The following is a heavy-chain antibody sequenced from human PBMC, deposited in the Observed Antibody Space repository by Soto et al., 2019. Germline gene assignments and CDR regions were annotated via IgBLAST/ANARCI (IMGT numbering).Heavy chain of an antibody. CDR2: INHSGSS. CDR3: ARTGLVVAGSSFFDY. CDR1: GGSFSGYI. D-gene: IGHD2-15*01. Sequence: PSETLSLTCAFSGGSFSGYIWTWIRQTPGKGLQWIGQINHSGSSIYNPSLKNRVTISTMSNNKFSLELSSVTAADTAVYYCARTGLVVAGSSFFDYWGQGTRVTVSS. J-gene: IGHJ4*02. V-gene: IGHV4-34*01.